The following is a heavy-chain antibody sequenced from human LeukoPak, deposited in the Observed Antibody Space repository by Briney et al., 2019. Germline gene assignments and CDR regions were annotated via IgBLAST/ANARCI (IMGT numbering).Heavy chain of an antibody. V-gene: IGHV3-23*01. CDR2: ISGSGGST. Sequence: PGGSLRLSCAASGFTLSSYAMSSVRQAPGKGLEWVSAISGSGGSTYYADSVKGRFTISRDNSKNTLYLQMKSLRAEDTAVYYCAKDPSYYYDSSGYYAWGQGTLVTVSS. CDR3: AKDPSYYYDSSGYYA. J-gene: IGHJ5*02. CDR1: GFTLSSYA. D-gene: IGHD3-22*01.